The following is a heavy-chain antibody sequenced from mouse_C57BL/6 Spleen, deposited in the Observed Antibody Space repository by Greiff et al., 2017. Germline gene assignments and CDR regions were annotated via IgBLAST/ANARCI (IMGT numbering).Heavy chain of an antibody. CDR3: ARGDYYGSSYGYFDY. J-gene: IGHJ2*01. V-gene: IGHV1-81*01. D-gene: IGHD1-1*01. CDR1: GYTFTSYG. CDR2: IYPRSGNT. Sequence: QVQLQQSGAELARPGASVKLSCKASGYTFTSYGISWVKQRTGQGLEWIGEIYPRSGNTYYNEKFKGKATLTADKSSSTAYMELRSLTSEDSAVYFCARGDYYGSSYGYFDYWGQGTTRTVSS.